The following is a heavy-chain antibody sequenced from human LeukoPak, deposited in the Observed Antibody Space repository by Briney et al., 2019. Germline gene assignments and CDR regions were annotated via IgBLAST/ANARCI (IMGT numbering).Heavy chain of an antibody. CDR2: TEKDGRAA. D-gene: IGHD3-3*01. CDR3: AKVRSVFGANCFDS. V-gene: IGHV3-30*02. J-gene: IGHJ4*02. CDR1: GFTFSMSA. Sequence: GGSLRLSCFGSGFTFSMSAMHWVRQAPGKGLEWVASTEKDGRAAYNAQSVRGRFTISRDNSANTLDLELYSLTVEDTAVYYCAKVRSVFGANCFDSWGQGSLVTVSS.